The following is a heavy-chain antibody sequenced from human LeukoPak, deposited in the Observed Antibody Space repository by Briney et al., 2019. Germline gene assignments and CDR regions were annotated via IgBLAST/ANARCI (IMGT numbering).Heavy chain of an antibody. CDR1: GFTFSSYA. CDR3: ARSGWFGELFSWFDP. D-gene: IGHD3-10*01. V-gene: IGHV3-23*01. Sequence: GGSLRLSCAASGFTFSSYAMSWVRQAPGKGLEWVSAISGSGGSTYYADSVKGRFTISRDNSKNTLYLQMNSLRAEDTAVYYCARSGWFGELFSWFDPWGQGTLVTVSS. J-gene: IGHJ5*02. CDR2: ISGSGGST.